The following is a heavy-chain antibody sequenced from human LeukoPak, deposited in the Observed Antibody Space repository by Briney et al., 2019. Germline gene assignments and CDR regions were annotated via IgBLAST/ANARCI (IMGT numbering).Heavy chain of an antibody. D-gene: IGHD1-26*01. V-gene: IGHV3-73*01. CDR1: GFSLSGSA. J-gene: IGHJ4*02. Sequence: PGGYLRLSCAASGFSLSGSAMHWVRQASGKGLEWVGRIKDKVNSYATAYAASVKGRFTISRDDSKNTAYLQMNSLKTDDTAVYYCTRLDSGSFRFDYWGQGSLVTVSS. CDR3: TRLDSGSFRFDY. CDR2: IKDKVNSYAT.